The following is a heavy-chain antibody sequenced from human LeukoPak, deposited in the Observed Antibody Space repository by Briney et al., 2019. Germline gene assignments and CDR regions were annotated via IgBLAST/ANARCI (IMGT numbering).Heavy chain of an antibody. J-gene: IGHJ4*02. D-gene: IGHD5-18*01. CDR1: GGSISSYY. V-gene: IGHV4-59*08. CDR3: ARLYSYGPFDY. CDR2: IYYSGST. Sequence: SSETLSLTCTVSGGSISSYYWSWIRQPPGKGLEWIGYIYYSGSTNYNPSLKSRVTISVDTSKNQFSLKLSSVTAADTAVYYCARLYSYGPFDYWGQGTLVTVSS.